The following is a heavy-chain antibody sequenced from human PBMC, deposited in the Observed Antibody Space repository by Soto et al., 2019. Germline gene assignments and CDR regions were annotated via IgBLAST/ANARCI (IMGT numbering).Heavy chain of an antibody. D-gene: IGHD3-22*01. CDR1: GGSISNYY. CDR2: IYYSGST. CDR3: ARGYYYDSSDYTTNWFDP. Sequence: SAETLSLTCPVSGGSISNYYWNWIRQSPGKGLEWIGYIYYSGSTNYNPSLKSRVTISVDTSKNQFSLKLSSVTAADTAVYYCARGYYYDSSDYTTNWFDPWGQGTLVTVSS. V-gene: IGHV4-59*01. J-gene: IGHJ5*02.